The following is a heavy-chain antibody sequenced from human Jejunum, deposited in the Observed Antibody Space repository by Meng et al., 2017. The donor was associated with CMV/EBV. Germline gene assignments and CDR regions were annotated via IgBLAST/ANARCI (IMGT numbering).Heavy chain of an antibody. CDR1: GGSFTGCY. D-gene: IGHD3-22*01. V-gene: IGHV4-34*01. CDR3: ARGLDNYYDMT. J-gene: IGHJ5*02. CDR2: VNHRRDT. Sequence: LPCEIQGGSFTGCYCAWIRQPPGKGLEWIGEVNHRRDTDYNPSLNGRVTILVDTSKKQSSLKLSSVTAADTAVYYCARGLDNYYDMTWGQGILVTVSS.